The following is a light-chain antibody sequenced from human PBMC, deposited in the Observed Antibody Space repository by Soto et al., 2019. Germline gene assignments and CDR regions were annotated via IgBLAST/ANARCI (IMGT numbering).Light chain of an antibody. V-gene: IGKV3-20*01. CDR2: GAS. J-gene: IGKJ2*02. CDR3: QQYGNSLCT. Sequence: EIVLTQSPGTLSLSPGERATLSCRASQSVTSSHLVWYQQKLGQPPRLLIYGASSRATGTPDRFSGSGSGTDLTLTMRSLEPRDSAVYYCQQYGNSLCTFGQGTKVQIK. CDR1: QSVTSSH.